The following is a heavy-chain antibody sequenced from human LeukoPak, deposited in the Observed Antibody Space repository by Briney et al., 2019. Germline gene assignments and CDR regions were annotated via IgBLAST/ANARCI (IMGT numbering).Heavy chain of an antibody. D-gene: IGHD6-6*01. J-gene: IGHJ4*02. CDR3: ARVRGISSSPWSEGYY. V-gene: IGHV1-2*02. CDR2: INPSSGGT. Sequence: GASVKVSCKASGYTFTGYYMHWVRQAPGQGLEWMGWINPSSGGTNYAQKFQGRVTMTRDTSISTAYMELSRLRSDDTAVYYCARVRGISSSPWSEGYYWGQGTLVTVSS. CDR1: GYTFTGYY.